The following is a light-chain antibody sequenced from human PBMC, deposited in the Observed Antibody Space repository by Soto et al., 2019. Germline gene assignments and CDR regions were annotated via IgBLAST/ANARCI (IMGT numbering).Light chain of an antibody. V-gene: IGKV3-15*01. J-gene: IGKJ1*01. Sequence: EIVMTQSPATLSVSPGERVTLSCRASQSVSSNLAWYQQKPGQAPRLLIYGASTRATGIPARFSGSGPETEXXXTIXSLQSEDFAVYYSXHYNTWPPWTFGQGTKVEIK. CDR1: QSVSSN. CDR3: XHYNTWPPWT. CDR2: GAS.